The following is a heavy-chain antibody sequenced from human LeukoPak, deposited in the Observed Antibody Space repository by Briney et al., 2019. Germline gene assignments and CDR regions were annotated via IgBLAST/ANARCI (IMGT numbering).Heavy chain of an antibody. D-gene: IGHD6-13*01. Sequence: GGSLRLSCAASGFTFSSYAMSWVRQAPGKGLEWVSGISGSGGSTYYADSVKGRFTISRDNSKNTLYLQMNSLRAEDTAVYYCAKDPLPYSSSWYKWFDPWGQGTLVTVSS. J-gene: IGHJ5*02. CDR2: ISGSGGST. CDR1: GFTFSSYA. CDR3: AKDPLPYSSSWYKWFDP. V-gene: IGHV3-23*01.